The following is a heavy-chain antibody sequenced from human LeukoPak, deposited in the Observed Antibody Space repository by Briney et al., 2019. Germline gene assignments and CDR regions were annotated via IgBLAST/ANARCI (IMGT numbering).Heavy chain of an antibody. J-gene: IGHJ1*01. V-gene: IGHV6-1*01. CDR2: TYYRSKWKN. CDR1: GDSVSSTSAA. D-gene: IGHD6-13*01. CDR3: ASGGYSIKLN. Sequence: KQSQTLSLTRAISGDSVSSTSAAWNSIRQPPSRCLEWLGRTYYRSKWKNGYASSVESRITNNPDTSKNQFSLQLNSVTPEDTVIYYCASGGYSIKLNWGEGTLVTVSS.